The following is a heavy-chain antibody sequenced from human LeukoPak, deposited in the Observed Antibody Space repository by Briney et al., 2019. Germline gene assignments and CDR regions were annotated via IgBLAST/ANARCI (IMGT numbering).Heavy chain of an antibody. D-gene: IGHD6-13*01. Sequence: PGGSLRLSCETSGFTFSNYEMNWVRQAPGKGLEWVSYISSSGSTIYYADSVKGRFTISRDNARNSLYLQMNSLRAEDTAVYYCVTTGMGLDYWGQGTLVTVSS. J-gene: IGHJ4*02. CDR1: GFTFSNYE. V-gene: IGHV3-48*03. CDR2: ISSSGSTI. CDR3: VTTGMGLDY.